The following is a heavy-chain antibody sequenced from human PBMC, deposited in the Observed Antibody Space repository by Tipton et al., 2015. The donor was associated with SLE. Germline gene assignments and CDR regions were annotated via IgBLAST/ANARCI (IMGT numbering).Heavy chain of an antibody. CDR2: IYYSGST. CDR1: GGSISSHY. D-gene: IGHD6-6*01. J-gene: IGHJ6*02. CDR3: TTGSSSEYYGMDV. V-gene: IGHV4-59*11. Sequence: TLSLTCTVSGGSISSHYWSWIRQPPGKGLEWIGYIYYSGSTNYNPSPKSRVTISVDTSKNQFSLKLSSVTAADTAVYYCTTGSSSEYYGMDVWGQGTTVTVSS.